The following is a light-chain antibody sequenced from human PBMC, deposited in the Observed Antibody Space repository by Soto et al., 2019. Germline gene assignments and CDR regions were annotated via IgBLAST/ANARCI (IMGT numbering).Light chain of an antibody. Sequence: EILLTQSPGTLSLSPGERATLSCRASQTFSKSFLSWFQQIPGHAPSLLIYGASMRATGIPDRLSGSGSGTDLTLTISRLEPEDFAVYYCQQCGSSSTFGQGTRLEIK. CDR3: QQCGSSST. J-gene: IGKJ5*01. CDR2: GAS. CDR1: QTFSKSF. V-gene: IGKV3-20*01.